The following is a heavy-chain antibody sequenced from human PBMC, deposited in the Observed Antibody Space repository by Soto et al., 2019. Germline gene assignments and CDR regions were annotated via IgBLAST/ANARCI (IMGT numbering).Heavy chain of an antibody. Sequence: SETLSLTCTVSGGSISSGDYYWSWIRQPPGKGLEWIGYIYYSGSTYYNPSLKSRVTISVDTSKNQFSPKLSSVTAADTAVYYCARASRRLVLDPWGQGTLVTVSS. CDR2: IYYSGST. CDR1: GGSISSGDYY. D-gene: IGHD3-16*02. V-gene: IGHV4-30-4*01. J-gene: IGHJ5*02. CDR3: ARASRRLVLDP.